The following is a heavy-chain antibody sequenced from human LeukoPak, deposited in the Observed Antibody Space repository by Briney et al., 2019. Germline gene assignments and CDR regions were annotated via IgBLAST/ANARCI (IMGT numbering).Heavy chain of an antibody. Sequence: GGSLRLSCAASGFTFSSYGMSWVRQAPGKGLEWVSSISSSSSYIYYADSVKGRFTISRDNAKNSLYLQMNSLRAEDTAVYYCAKGYSSSWYAWGQGTLVTVSS. CDR3: AKGYSSSWYA. J-gene: IGHJ5*02. V-gene: IGHV3-21*01. CDR1: GFTFSSYG. CDR2: ISSSSSYI. D-gene: IGHD6-13*01.